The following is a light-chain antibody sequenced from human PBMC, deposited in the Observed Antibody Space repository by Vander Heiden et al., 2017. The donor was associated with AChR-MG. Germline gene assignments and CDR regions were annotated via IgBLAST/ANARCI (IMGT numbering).Light chain of an antibody. V-gene: IGLV1-40*01. J-gene: IGLJ3*02. CDR1: HYNLRAGYC. CDR3: QSYDNGLSGWV. CDR2: RSV. Sequence: QSVLTQPRSVSGVPGQRVPIPRFATHYNLRAGYCVPVYRHLPGPAPKVLIFRSVDRPSGVPVRFSGSKSGTTASVSITGRRAEDEAVYYCQSYDNGLSGWVFGGGTKVTVL.